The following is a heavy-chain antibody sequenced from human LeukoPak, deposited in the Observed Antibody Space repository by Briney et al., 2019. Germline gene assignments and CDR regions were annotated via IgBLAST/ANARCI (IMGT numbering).Heavy chain of an antibody. V-gene: IGHV1-2*06. D-gene: IGHD2-2*01. J-gene: IGHJ4*02. CDR1: GYTFTGYH. Sequence: ASVKVSCKASGYTFTGYHMHWVRRAPGQGLEWMGRINPNSGDTNYAQKFQGRVTMTRDTSISTAYMELSRLRSDDTAVYYCARDYCSSTSCLFDYWGQGALVTVSS. CDR3: ARDYCSSTSCLFDY. CDR2: INPNSGDT.